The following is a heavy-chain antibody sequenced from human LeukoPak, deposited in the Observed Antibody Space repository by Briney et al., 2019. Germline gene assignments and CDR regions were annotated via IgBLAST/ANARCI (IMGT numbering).Heavy chain of an antibody. CDR2: INSDGSTK. Sequence: GGSLRLSCAASGFTFISYWMHWVRQAPGKGLVWVSRINSDGSTKSYAASVKGRFTISRDTAKNTLYLQMNSLRAEDTAVYYCARGHHYYDSSAYYYWGQGTPVTVSS. D-gene: IGHD3-22*01. V-gene: IGHV3-74*01. CDR1: GFTFISYW. J-gene: IGHJ4*02. CDR3: ARGHHYYDSSAYYY.